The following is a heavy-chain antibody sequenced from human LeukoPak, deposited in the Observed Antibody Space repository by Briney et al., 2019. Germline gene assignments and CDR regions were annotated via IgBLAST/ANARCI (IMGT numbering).Heavy chain of an antibody. J-gene: IGHJ2*01. CDR1: GGTFSSYA. CDR3: ARVSGIVVVPAGSWYFDL. V-gene: IGHV1-69*05. Sequence: ASVKVSCKASGGTFSSYAISWVRQAPGQGLEWMGGIIPIFGTANYAQKFQGRVTITTDESTSTAYMELSSLRSEDTAVYYCARVSGIVVVPAGSWYFDLWGRGTLVTVSS. CDR2: IIPIFGTA. D-gene: IGHD2-2*01.